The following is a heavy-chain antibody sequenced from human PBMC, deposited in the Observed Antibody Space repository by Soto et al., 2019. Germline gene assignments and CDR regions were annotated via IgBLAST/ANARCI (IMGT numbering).Heavy chain of an antibody. J-gene: IGHJ6*03. CDR1: GFTFSSYS. V-gene: IGHV3-48*01. Sequence: EVQLVESGGGLVQPGGSLRLSCAASGFTFSSYSMNWVRQAPGKGLEWVSYISSGSSTIYYADSVKGRFTISRDNAKKSLDLKMDNLRAEDTAVYYATRSAYMDVWGTGTPVTVSS. CDR2: ISSGSSTI. CDR3: TRSAYMDV. D-gene: IGHD2-2*01.